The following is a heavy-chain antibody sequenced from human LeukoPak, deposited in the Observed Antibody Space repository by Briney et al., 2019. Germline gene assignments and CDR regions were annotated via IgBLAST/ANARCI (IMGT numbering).Heavy chain of an antibody. D-gene: IGHD4-23*01. CDR2: IKQDGSEK. CDR1: GFTFSSYW. V-gene: IGHV3-7*01. CDR3: ASGNPGAYFDY. Sequence: GGSLRLSCAASGFTFSSYWMGWVRQAPGKGLEWVANIKQDGSEKYYVDSVKGRFTISRDNAKNSLYLQMNSLRAEDTAVYYCASGNPGAYFDYWGQGTLVTVSS. J-gene: IGHJ4*02.